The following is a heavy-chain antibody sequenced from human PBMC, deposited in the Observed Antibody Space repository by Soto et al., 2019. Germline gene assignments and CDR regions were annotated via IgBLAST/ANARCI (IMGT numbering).Heavy chain of an antibody. J-gene: IGHJ4*02. D-gene: IGHD2-2*01. V-gene: IGHV4-31*03. CDR1: GGSISSGGYY. Sequence: QVQLQESGPGLVKPSQTLSLTCTVSGGSISSGGYYWSWIRQHPGKGLEWIGYIYYSGSTYYNPSLKSRVTISGDTSKNQFSLKLSSVTAADTAVYYCARAGSVDNCISTSCYAFDYWGQGTLVTVSS. CDR3: ARAGSVDNCISTSCYAFDY. CDR2: IYYSGST.